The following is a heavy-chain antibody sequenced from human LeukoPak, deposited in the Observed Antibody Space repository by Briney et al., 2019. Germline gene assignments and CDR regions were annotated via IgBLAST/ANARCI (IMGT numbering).Heavy chain of an antibody. CDR3: ATSPGGYSPRGVSSPFAY. CDR1: GFALSDYA. J-gene: IGHJ4*02. V-gene: IGHV3-23*01. Sequence: GRTLRLSRAPSGFALSDYAMGWVREAPGKGLEWGSGISGSGGSTYSADSVKGRFTTTRDSSKNTLYLQMNRLRADDTAVYYCATSPGGYSPRGVSSPFAYWGQGTLVTVSS. D-gene: IGHD3-10*01. CDR2: ISGSGGST.